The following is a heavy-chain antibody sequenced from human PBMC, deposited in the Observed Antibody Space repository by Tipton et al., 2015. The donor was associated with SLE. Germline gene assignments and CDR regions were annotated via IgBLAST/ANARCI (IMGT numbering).Heavy chain of an antibody. V-gene: IGHV4-39*07. Sequence: TLSVTCSVSGGSITNSNYFWGWIRQPPGKGLEWIGNIYYSGSPYYNPSLKSRVTISVNTSKNQFSLRLSSVTAADTAVYYCARWIAVPATANSDAFDIWGQGTMVTVSS. J-gene: IGHJ3*02. CDR3: ARWIAVPATANSDAFDI. D-gene: IGHD2-2*01. CDR2: IYYSGSP. CDR1: GGSITNSNYF.